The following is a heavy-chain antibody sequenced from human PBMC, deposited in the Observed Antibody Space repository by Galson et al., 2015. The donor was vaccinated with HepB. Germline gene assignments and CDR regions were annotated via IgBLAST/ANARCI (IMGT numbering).Heavy chain of an antibody. J-gene: IGHJ3*02. Sequence: SVKVSCKASGYSFSSYAMHWVRQAPGQRLEWMGWINAANDNTKYSQKFQGRVTITRDTSASTVYMELSSLRFEDMAVYYCARDGRGRSWIDAFDIWGQGTMVIVSS. V-gene: IGHV1-3*01. CDR2: INAANDNT. CDR3: ARDGRGRSWIDAFDI. D-gene: IGHD6-13*01. CDR1: GYSFSSYA.